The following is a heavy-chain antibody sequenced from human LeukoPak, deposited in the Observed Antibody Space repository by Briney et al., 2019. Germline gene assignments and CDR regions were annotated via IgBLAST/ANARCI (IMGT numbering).Heavy chain of an antibody. CDR1: GGSISSNSSY. J-gene: IGHJ2*01. D-gene: IGHD3-22*01. Sequence: SETLSLTCTVSGGSISSNSSYWGWIRQPPGMGLEWIGTIYFSGSTYYNPSLKSRFTVSVDTSKNQFSLKVTSVAAADTAVYYCARYESSAYGIDVWGRGTLVTVSS. V-gene: IGHV4-39*01. CDR2: IYFSGST. CDR3: ARYESSAYGIDV.